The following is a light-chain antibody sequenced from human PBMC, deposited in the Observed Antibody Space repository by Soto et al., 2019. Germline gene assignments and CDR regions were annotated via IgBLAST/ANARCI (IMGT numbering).Light chain of an antibody. CDR3: QQSRNWPPGFT. J-gene: IGKJ3*01. Sequence: EIVLTQSPATLSLSPGERATLSCRASQSVSSYLAWYQQKPGQAPRLLIYDASNRATGIPARFSGSGSGTDFTLTISSLEPEDFAVYYCQQSRNWPPGFTFAPGTKVDIK. CDR1: QSVSSY. V-gene: IGKV3-11*01. CDR2: DAS.